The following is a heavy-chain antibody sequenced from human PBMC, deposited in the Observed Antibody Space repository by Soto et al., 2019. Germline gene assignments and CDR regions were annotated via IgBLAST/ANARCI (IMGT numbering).Heavy chain of an antibody. CDR1: GFIFSSYG. CDR3: AKARVDGYNLYYFDY. D-gene: IGHD5-12*01. J-gene: IGHJ4*02. V-gene: IGHV3-30*18. Sequence: GGSLRLSCAASGFIFSSYGMHWVRQAPGKGLEWVAVISYDGSNKYYADSVKGRFTISRDNSKNTLYLQTNSLRAEDTAVYYCAKARVDGYNLYYFDYWGQGILVTVSS. CDR2: ISYDGSNK.